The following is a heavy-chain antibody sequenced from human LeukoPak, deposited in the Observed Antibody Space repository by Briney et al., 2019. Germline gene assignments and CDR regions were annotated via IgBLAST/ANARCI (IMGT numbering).Heavy chain of an antibody. CDR1: GGSISSYC. V-gene: IGHV4-59*01. J-gene: IGHJ4*02. CDR2: IYYTGTT. Sequence: PSETLSLTCTVSGGSISSYCWSWIRQPPGKGLEWIGYIYYTGTTNYNPSLKSRVTIVDTSKNQFSLKLSSVTAADTAVYYCARGGWRLDYWGQGTLVTVSS. D-gene: IGHD2-15*01. CDR3: ARGGWRLDY.